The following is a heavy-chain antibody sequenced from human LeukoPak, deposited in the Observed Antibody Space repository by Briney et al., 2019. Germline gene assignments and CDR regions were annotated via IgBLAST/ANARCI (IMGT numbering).Heavy chain of an antibody. D-gene: IGHD2-2*01. CDR3: ARDVRYTYAPVDY. CDR1: GFTFSSYS. J-gene: IGHJ4*02. V-gene: IGHV3-21*01. CDR2: ISSSSSCI. Sequence: GGSLRLSCAASGFTFSSYSMNWVRQAPGKGLEWVSSISSSSSCIYYADSVKGRFTISRDNAKNSLYLQMNSLRAEDTAVYYCARDVRYTYAPVDYWGQGTLVTVSS.